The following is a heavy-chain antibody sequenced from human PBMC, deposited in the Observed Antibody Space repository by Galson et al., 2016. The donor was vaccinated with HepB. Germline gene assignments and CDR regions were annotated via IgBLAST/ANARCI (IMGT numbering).Heavy chain of an antibody. CDR3: ARGKGRGGFDH. CDR2: IYHTGST. D-gene: IGHD3-10*01. V-gene: IGHV4-30-2*01. Sequence: LSLTCAVSGGSISSGGYSWSWIRQPPGKGLEWIGYIYHTGSTYYNPSLKSRVTISGDRSKNQFSLKLSSVTAADTALYYYARGKGRGGFDHWGQGTLVTISS. CDR1: GGSISSGGYS. J-gene: IGHJ4*02.